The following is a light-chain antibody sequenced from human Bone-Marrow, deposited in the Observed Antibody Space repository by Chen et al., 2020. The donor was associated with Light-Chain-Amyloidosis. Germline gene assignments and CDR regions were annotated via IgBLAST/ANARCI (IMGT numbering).Light chain of an antibody. CDR2: EDD. V-gene: IGLV6-57*01. CDR1: SGSIATNN. Sequence: NFMLTPPPSVSESPGQTVIISCTRSSGSIATNNVQWYQQRPGSSPTTVIYEDDQRPSGVPDRCSGSIDRSSNAASLTISGLKTEDEADYYCQSYQGSSQGVFGGGTKLTVL. J-gene: IGLJ3*02. CDR3: QSYQGSSQGV.